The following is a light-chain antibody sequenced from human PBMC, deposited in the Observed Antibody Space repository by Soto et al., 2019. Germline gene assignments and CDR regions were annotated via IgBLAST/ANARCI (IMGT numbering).Light chain of an antibody. V-gene: IGKV3D-11*03. CDR2: DAS. CDR1: QDVTNS. CDR3: QQRSNWPPWIT. J-gene: IGKJ5*01. Sequence: EILMTQSPATLSLSPGEGVTLSCRAAQDVTNSVAWYQQKSGQAPRLLIYDASARASGVSARFSGSGSGTDFTLTISGLQAEDFAVYYCQQRSNWPPWITFGQGTRLEIK.